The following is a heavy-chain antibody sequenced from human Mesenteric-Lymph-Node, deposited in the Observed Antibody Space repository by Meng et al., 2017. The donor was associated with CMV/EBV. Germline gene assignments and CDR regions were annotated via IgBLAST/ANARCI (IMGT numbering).Heavy chain of an antibody. J-gene: IGHJ3*02. D-gene: IGHD5-18*01. CDR3: ARREIRGYSEALYSFNI. Sequence: GGSLRLSCAASGFTFSNYAMSWARQAPGKGLEWVSAISPSGSDTWYADSVQGRFTISRDNSKNTLYLQMDSLRPEDTAVYYCARREIRGYSEALYSFNIWGQGTRVTVSS. V-gene: IGHV3-23*01. CDR2: ISPSGSDT. CDR1: GFTFSNYA.